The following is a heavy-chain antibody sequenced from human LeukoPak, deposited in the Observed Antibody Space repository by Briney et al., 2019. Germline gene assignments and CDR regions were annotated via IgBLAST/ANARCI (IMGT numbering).Heavy chain of an antibody. Sequence: SETLSLTCTVSGGSISSYYWSWIRQPPGKGLEWIGYMHYSGSTNYNPSLKSRVTISVDTSKNQFSLKLSSVTAADTAVYYCARWIPYSSGSYSDYWGQGTLVTVSS. D-gene: IGHD3-10*01. V-gene: IGHV4-59*01. CDR3: ARWIPYSSGSYSDY. CDR1: GGSISSYY. J-gene: IGHJ4*02. CDR2: MHYSGST.